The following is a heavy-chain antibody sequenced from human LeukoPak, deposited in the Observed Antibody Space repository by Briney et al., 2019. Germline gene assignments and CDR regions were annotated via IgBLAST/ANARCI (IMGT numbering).Heavy chain of an antibody. V-gene: IGHV4-34*01. D-gene: IGHD2-2*01. CDR1: GGSISSYY. Sequence: SETLSLTCTVSGGSISSYYWNWISQPRGKGLEWIGEINHSGSTNYNPSLKSRVTISVDTSKNQFSLKLSSVTAADTAVYYCARYSLYCSSTSCYSRQYDWFDPWGQGTLVTVSS. CDR3: ARYSLYCSSTSCYSRQYDWFDP. CDR2: INHSGST. J-gene: IGHJ5*02.